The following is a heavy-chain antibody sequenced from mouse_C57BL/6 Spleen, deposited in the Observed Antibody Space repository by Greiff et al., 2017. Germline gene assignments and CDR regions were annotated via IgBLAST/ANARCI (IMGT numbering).Heavy chain of an antibody. CDR3: AIRMTTVEDY. J-gene: IGHJ2*01. Sequence: QVQLQQPGAELVRPGSSVKLSCKASGYTFTSSWMDWVKQRPGQGLEWIGNIYPSDSETHYNQKFKDKATLTGGKSSSTAYMQLSSLTSEDSSVYYCAIRMTTVEDYWGQGTTLTVSS. CDR1: GYTFTSSW. V-gene: IGHV1-61*01. D-gene: IGHD1-1*01. CDR2: IYPSDSET.